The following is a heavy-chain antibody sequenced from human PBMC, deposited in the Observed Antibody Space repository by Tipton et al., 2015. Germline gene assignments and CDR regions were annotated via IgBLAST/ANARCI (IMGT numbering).Heavy chain of an antibody. CDR1: SDSINKYY. D-gene: IGHD4-17*01. J-gene: IGHJ4*02. CDR3: ARGTYGGYIQSH. CDR2: IQYSGGT. Sequence: TLSLTCTVSSDSINKYYWSWIRQPPGKELEWIGYIQYSGGTNYNPSLESRVSISLDTSKNQFSLTLNSVTAADTAVYYCARGTYGGYIQSHWGQGTPVTVSS. V-gene: IGHV4-59*01.